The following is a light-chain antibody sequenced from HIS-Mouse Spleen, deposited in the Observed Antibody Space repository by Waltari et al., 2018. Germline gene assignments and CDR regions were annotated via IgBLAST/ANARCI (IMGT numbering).Light chain of an antibody. CDR3: SSYTSSSFNVV. Sequence: QSALTQPASVSGSPGQSITISCTGTSSDVGGYNYVSWYQQHPGKAPKLMIYDVSNRPSWVSNRFSVSKSGNTASLTISGLQAEDEADYYCSSYTSSSFNVVFGGGTKLTVL. CDR1: SSDVGGYNY. CDR2: DVS. J-gene: IGLJ2*01. V-gene: IGLV2-14*03.